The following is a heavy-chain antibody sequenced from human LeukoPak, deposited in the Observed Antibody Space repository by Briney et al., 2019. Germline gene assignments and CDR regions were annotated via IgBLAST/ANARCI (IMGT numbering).Heavy chain of an antibody. CDR2: INPNSGGT. Sequence: ALVKVSCKVSGYTLTELSMHWVRQAPGKGLEWMGWINPNSGGTNYAQKFQGRVTMTRDTSISTAYMELSRLRSDDTAVYYCARERGLNPFDYWGQGTLVTVSS. J-gene: IGHJ4*02. V-gene: IGHV1-2*02. D-gene: IGHD3-10*01. CDR3: ARERGLNPFDY. CDR1: GYTLTELS.